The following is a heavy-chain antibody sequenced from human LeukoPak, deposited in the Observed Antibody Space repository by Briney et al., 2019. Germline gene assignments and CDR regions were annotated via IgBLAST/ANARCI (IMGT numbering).Heavy chain of an antibody. J-gene: IGHJ4*02. V-gene: IGHV3-30*18. CDR3: AKQEGGSGSRRYFDY. Sequence: GGPLRLSCAASGFTFSSYAMHWVRQAPGKGLEWVAVISYDGSNKYYADSVKGRFTISRDNSKNTLYLQMNSLRAEDTAVYYCAKQEGGSGSRRYFDYWGQGTLVTVSS. CDR1: GFTFSSYA. D-gene: IGHD1-26*01. CDR2: ISYDGSNK.